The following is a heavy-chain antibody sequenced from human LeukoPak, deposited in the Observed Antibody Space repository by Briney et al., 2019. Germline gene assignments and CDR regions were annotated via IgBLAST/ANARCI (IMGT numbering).Heavy chain of an antibody. CDR1: GDSISSNNPA. J-gene: IGHJ4*02. V-gene: IGHV6-1*01. CDR2: TYYRSKRYN. D-gene: IGHD2-15*01. Sequence: SQTLSLTCAISGDSISSNNPAWNWIRQSPSRGLEWLGRTYYRSKRYNDYAVSVKSRITINPDTSKNQFSLHLNSVTPEDTAVYYCTQSRGYCSGGSCSHFDYWGQGTLVTVSS. CDR3: TQSRGYCSGGSCSHFDY.